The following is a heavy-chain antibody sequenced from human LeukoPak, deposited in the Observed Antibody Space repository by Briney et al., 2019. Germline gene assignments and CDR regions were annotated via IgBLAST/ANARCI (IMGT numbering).Heavy chain of an antibody. Sequence: SETLSLTCAVYGGSFSGYYWRWIRQPPGKGLEWIGEINHSGSTNYNPSLKSRVTISVDTSKNQFSLKLSSVTAADTAVYYCARTGSDVLRFSGGLYDPWGQGTLVTVSS. V-gene: IGHV4-34*01. CDR3: ARTGSDVLRFSGGLYDP. CDR2: INHSGST. J-gene: IGHJ5*02. CDR1: GGSFSGYY. D-gene: IGHD3-3*01.